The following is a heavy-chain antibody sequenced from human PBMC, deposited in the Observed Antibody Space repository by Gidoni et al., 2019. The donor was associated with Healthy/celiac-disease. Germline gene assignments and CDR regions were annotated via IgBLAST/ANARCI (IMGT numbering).Heavy chain of an antibody. D-gene: IGHD5-12*01. CDR2: IKSKTDGGTT. J-gene: IGHJ6*02. CDR3: TTGPYIVATLQKGGMDV. CDR1: GFTFSNAW. Sequence: EVQLVESGGGLVKPGGSLRLSCAASGFTFSNAWMNWVRQAPGKGLEWVGRIKSKTDGGTTDYAAPVKGRFTISRDDSKNTLYLQMNSLKTEDTAVYYCTTGPYIVATLQKGGMDVWGQGTTVTVSS. V-gene: IGHV3-15*07.